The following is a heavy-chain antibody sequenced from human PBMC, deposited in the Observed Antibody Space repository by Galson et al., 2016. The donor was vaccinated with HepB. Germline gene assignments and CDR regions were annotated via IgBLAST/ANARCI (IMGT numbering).Heavy chain of an antibody. CDR1: GGTFSSYA. CDR2: SVPMFRTR. CDR3: VTESLGYCTNSRCYDGVGSAFDI. J-gene: IGHJ3*02. D-gene: IGHD2-2*01. Sequence: SVKVSCKVSGGTFSSYAISWVRQAPGQGPEWMGASVPMFRTRTYAQKFQGRVRITTDESKSAAYMEPTSLRSEDTAVYYPVTESLGYCTNSRCYDGVGSAFDIWCQGTLVTVSS. V-gene: IGHV1-69*05.